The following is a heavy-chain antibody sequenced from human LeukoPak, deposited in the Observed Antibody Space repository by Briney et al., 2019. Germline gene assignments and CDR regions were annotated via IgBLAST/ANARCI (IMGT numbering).Heavy chain of an antibody. J-gene: IGHJ4*02. D-gene: IGHD3-10*01. CDR3: AKVWGYYYGSGSSSYFDY. CDR1: GFTFSSYS. V-gene: IGHV3-23*01. CDR2: ISGSGGST. Sequence: GGSLRLSCAASGFTFSSYSMNWVRQAPGKGLEWVSAISGSGGSTYYADSVKGRFTISRDNSKNTLYLQMNSLRAEDTAVYYCAKVWGYYYGSGSSSYFDYWGQGTLVTVSS.